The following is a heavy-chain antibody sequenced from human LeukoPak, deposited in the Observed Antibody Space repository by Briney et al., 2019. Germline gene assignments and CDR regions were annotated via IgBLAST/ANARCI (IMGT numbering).Heavy chain of an antibody. CDR3: AKDHSWDSWGYV. D-gene: IGHD7-27*01. Sequence: GGTLRLSCAASGFTFSDFGMSWVRQAPGKGLEWVSAISGSGGSTYYADSVKGRFTISRDNSKNTLYLQMNSLRAEDTAVYYCAKDHSWDSWGYVWGKGTTVTVSS. V-gene: IGHV3-23*01. CDR1: GFTFSDFG. CDR2: ISGSGGST. J-gene: IGHJ6*04.